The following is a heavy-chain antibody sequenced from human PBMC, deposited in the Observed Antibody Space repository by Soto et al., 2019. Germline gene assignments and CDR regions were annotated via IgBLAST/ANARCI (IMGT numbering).Heavy chain of an antibody. J-gene: IGHJ6*02. Sequence: ASVKVSCKASGYTFTSYYMHWVRQAPGQGLEWMGIINPSGGSTSYAQKFQGRVTMTRDTSTSTVYMELSSLRSEDTAAYYCARSEGRTYYDFWSGYYYYGMDVWGQGTTVTVSS. CDR1: GYTFTSYY. V-gene: IGHV1-46*01. D-gene: IGHD3-3*01. CDR2: INPSGGST. CDR3: ARSEGRTYYDFWSGYYYYGMDV.